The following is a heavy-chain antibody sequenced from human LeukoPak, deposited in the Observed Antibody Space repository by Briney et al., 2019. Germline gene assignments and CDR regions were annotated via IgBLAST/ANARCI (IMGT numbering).Heavy chain of an antibody. Sequence: GSWVGVSCKASGGTFSRYAISWVRQAPGQGLEWMGWINPNSGGTNYAQKFQGRVTMTRDTSISTAYMELSRLRSDDTAVYYCARKQQLFSSPDAFDIWGQGTMVTVSS. CDR3: ARKQQLFSSPDAFDI. J-gene: IGHJ3*02. CDR2: INPNSGGT. V-gene: IGHV1-2*02. D-gene: IGHD6-13*01. CDR1: GGTFSRYA.